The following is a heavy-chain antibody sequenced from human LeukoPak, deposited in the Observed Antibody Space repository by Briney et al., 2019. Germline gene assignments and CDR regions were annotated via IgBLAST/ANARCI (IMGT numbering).Heavy chain of an antibody. CDR2: INAGNGNT. D-gene: IGHD6-19*01. CDR1: GYTFTSYD. CDR3: ARDLTPGIAVPGY. Sequence: ASVKVSCKASGYTFTSYDIHWVRQAPGQRLEWMGRINAGNGNTKYSQTFQGRVTVTRDTSATTAYMELSSLRSEDTAVYYCARDLTPGIAVPGYRGQGTLVTVSS. V-gene: IGHV1-3*01. J-gene: IGHJ4*02.